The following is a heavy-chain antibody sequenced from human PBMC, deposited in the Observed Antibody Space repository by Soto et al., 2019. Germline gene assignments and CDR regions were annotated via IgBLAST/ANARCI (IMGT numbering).Heavy chain of an antibody. CDR2: IYYSGST. J-gene: IGHJ4*02. CDR1: GGSISSSSYY. D-gene: IGHD3-22*01. CDR3: ARNDDSSGYYYYFHY. V-gene: IGHV4-39*07. Sequence: SETLSLTCTVSGGSISSSSYYWGWIRQPPGKGLEWIGCIYYSGSTYYNPSLKSRVTISVDTSKNQFSLKLSSVTAADAAVYYCARNDDSSGYYYYFHYWGLGTLVTVSS.